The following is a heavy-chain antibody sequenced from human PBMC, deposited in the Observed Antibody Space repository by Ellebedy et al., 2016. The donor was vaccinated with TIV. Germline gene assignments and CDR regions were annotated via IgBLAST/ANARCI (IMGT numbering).Heavy chain of an antibody. J-gene: IGHJ6*02. CDR1: GFTFSSYW. Sequence: GGSLRLSXAASGFTFSSYWMSWVRQAPGKGLEWVANIKQDGSEKYYVDSAKGRFTISRDNAKNSLYLQMNSLRAEDTAVYYCAREAGTTSVLDYYYYYGMDVWGQGTTVTVSS. CDR2: IKQDGSEK. D-gene: IGHD1-1*01. V-gene: IGHV3-7*01. CDR3: AREAGTTSVLDYYYYYGMDV.